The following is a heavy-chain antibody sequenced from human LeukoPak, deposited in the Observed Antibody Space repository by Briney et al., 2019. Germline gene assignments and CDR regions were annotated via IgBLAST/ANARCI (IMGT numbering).Heavy chain of an antibody. Sequence: SETLSLTCTVSGGSINSYYWSWIRQPPGKGLEWIGYIYYSGSTNYNPSLKSRVTISVDTSKNQFSLKLSSVTAADTAVYYCARERGYGYGDYWGQGTLVTVSS. V-gene: IGHV4-59*01. CDR1: GGSINSYY. D-gene: IGHD5-18*01. CDR2: IYYSGST. CDR3: ARERGYGYGDY. J-gene: IGHJ4*02.